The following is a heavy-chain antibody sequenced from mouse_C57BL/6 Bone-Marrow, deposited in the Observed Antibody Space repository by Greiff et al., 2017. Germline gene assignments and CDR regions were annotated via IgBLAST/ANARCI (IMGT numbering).Heavy chain of an antibody. V-gene: IGHV2-2*01. CDR2: IWSGGST. CDR3: ARTLLDYFDY. CDR1: GFSLTSYG. J-gene: IGHJ2*01. Sequence: VKLQESGPGLVQPSQSLSITCTVSGFSLTSYGVHWVRQSPGQGLEWLGVIWSGGSTDYNAAFISRLSISKDNSKSQVCFKMNSLQADDTAIYYCARTLLDYFDYWGQGTTLTVSS.